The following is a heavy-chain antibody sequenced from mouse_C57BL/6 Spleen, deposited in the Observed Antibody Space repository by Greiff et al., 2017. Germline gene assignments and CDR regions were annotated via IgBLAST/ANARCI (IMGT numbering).Heavy chain of an antibody. V-gene: IGHV1-15*01. CDR3: TRSVTVVTDYFDY. CDR2: IDPETGGT. CDR1: GYTFTDYE. Sequence: VQLQESGAELVRPGASVTLSCTASGYTFTDYEMHWVKQTPVPGLAWIGAIDPETGGTAYNQKFKGKAILTADKSSSTAYMELRSLTSEDSAVYYCTRSVTVVTDYFDYWGEGTTHTVTS. J-gene: IGHJ2*01. D-gene: IGHD1-1*01.